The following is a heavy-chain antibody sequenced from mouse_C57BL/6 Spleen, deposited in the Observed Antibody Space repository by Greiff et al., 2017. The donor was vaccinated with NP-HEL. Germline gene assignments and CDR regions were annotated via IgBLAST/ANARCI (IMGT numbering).Heavy chain of an antibody. CDR1: GYAFSSSW. D-gene: IGHD1-1*01. J-gene: IGHJ3*01. CDR2: IYPGDGDT. Sequence: QVQLQQSGPELVQPGASVKISCKASGYAFSSSWMNWVQQRPGKGLEWIGRIYPGDGDTNYNGKFKAKATLTADKSSSTAYMHLSSLTSEDSAVYFCASYYYGSKAWFADRGQGTLVTVSA. CDR3: ASYYYGSKAWFAD. V-gene: IGHV1-82*01.